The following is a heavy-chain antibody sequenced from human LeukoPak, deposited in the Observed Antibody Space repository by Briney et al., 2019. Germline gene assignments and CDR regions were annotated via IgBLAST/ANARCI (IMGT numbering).Heavy chain of an antibody. D-gene: IGHD3-22*01. CDR3: ARLPTNYYDSSGYFDY. J-gene: IGHJ4*02. V-gene: IGHV4-39*01. CDR1: GGSVSSSSYY. Sequence: SETLSLTCTVSGGSVSSSSYYWGWIRQPPGKGLEWIGSIYYSGSTYYNPSLKSRVTIPVDTSKNQFALKLSSVTAADTAVYYCARLPTNYYDSSGYFDYWGQGTLVTVSS. CDR2: IYYSGST.